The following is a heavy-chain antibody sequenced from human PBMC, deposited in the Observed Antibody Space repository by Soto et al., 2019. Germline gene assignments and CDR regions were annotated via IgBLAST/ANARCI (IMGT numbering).Heavy chain of an antibody. CDR3: ARVWDSSGNYYYGMDV. Sequence: ASVKVSCKASGYTFTSYDINWVRQAPGQGLEWMGGIIPIFGTANYAQKFQGRVTITADESTSTAYMELSSLRSEDTAVYYCARVWDSSGNYYYGMDVWGQGTTVTVSS. CDR2: IIPIFGTA. D-gene: IGHD3-22*01. CDR1: GYTFTSYD. V-gene: IGHV1-69*13. J-gene: IGHJ6*02.